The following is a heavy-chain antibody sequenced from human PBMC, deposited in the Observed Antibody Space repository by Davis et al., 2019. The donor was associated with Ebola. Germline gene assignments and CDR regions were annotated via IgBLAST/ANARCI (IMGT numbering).Heavy chain of an antibody. CDR2: INNDGSST. D-gene: IGHD4-11*01. CDR1: GFTFSSYW. CDR3: ARLTTRYYYYGMDV. J-gene: IGHJ6*02. Sequence: HTGGSLRLSCAASGFTFSSYWMHWVRQAPGKGLVWVSRINNDGSSTSYADSVKGRFTISRDNAKNTLYLQMNSLRAEDTAVYYCARLTTRYYYYGMDVWGQGTTVTVSS. V-gene: IGHV3-74*01.